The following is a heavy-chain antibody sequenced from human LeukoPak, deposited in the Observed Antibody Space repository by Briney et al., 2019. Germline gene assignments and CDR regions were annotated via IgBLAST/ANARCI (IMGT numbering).Heavy chain of an antibody. CDR2: IYPGDSDT. D-gene: IGHD2-21*02. J-gene: IGHJ5*02. CDR1: GYKFTNYW. CDR3: ARLDCGGDCYRYNWFDP. V-gene: IGHV5-51*01. Sequence: PGESLKISCKGSGYKFTNYWIGWVRQMPGKGLEWMRIIYPGDSDTRYSPSFQGQVTISADKSISTAYLQWSSLKASDTAMYYCARLDCGGDCYRYNWFDPWGQGTLVTVSS.